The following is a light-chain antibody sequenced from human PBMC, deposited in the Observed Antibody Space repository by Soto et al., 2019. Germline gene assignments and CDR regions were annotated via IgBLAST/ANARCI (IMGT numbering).Light chain of an antibody. CDR1: QSISSY. CDR2: AAS. J-gene: IGKJ5*01. V-gene: IGKV1-39*01. CDR3: QQSYSTPIT. Sequence: DIQMTQSPSSLSASVGDRVTITCRASQSISSYLNWYQEKPGKAPKLLIYAASRLQSGVPSRFSGSGSGTGFTLTISSLQPEDFATYYCQQSYSTPITFGQGTRLEI.